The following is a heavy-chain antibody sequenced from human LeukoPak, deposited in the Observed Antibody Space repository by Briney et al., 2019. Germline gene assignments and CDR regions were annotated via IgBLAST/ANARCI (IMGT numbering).Heavy chain of an antibody. V-gene: IGHV3-23*01. CDR2: ISGTGVST. D-gene: IGHD3-22*01. CDR3: AKDGLMGYYDSSGYYRPDNFDS. CDR1: GFTFSSYA. Sequence: GGSLRLSCAASGFTFSSYAMNWVRQAPGKGLEWISTISGTGVSTYYADSVEGRFTISRDNSRNTVYLQMNSLRADDTAVYYCAKDGLMGYYDSSGYYRPDNFDSWGQGTLVTVSS. J-gene: IGHJ4*02.